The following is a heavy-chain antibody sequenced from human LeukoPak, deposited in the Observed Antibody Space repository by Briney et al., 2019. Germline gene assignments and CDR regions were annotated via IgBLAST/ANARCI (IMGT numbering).Heavy chain of an antibody. D-gene: IGHD3-10*01. CDR3: ARSSGFGELLRYGMDV. CDR1: GGSISSYY. CDR2: IYYSGST. V-gene: IGHV4-59*01. J-gene: IGHJ6*02. Sequence: SETLSLTCTVSGGSISSYYWSWIRQPPGKGLEWIGYIYYSGSTNYNPSLKSRVTISVDTSKNQFSLKLSSVTAADMAVYYCARSSGFGELLRYGMDVWGQGTTVTVSS.